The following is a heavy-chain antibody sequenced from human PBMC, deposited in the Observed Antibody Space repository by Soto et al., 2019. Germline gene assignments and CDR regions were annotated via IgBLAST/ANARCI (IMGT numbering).Heavy chain of an antibody. CDR3: ARGREEAGGPFDY. CDR1: GASISSGNYY. Sequence: QVQLQESGPGLVKPSQTLFLTCRVSGASISSGNYYWSWIRQHPGKGLECIGYSYYTGRTYYNPSYKSRITISEDMSKNHFYLRLSSVTAADTAVYYCARGREEAGGPFDYWGQGTLVTVSS. D-gene: IGHD3-10*01. CDR2: SYYTGRT. V-gene: IGHV4-31*03. J-gene: IGHJ4*02.